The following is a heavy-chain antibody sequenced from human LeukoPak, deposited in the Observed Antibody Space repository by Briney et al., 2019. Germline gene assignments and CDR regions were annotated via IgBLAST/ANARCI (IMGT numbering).Heavy chain of an antibody. Sequence: GGSLRLSCAASGFTFSSYSMNWVRQAPGKGLEWVSSISSSSSYIYYADSVKGRFTISRDNAKNSLYLQMNSLRAEDTAVYYCARVSTAGLSKINNFDYWGQGTLVTVSP. J-gene: IGHJ4*02. CDR3: ARVSTAGLSKINNFDY. D-gene: IGHD2-2*01. CDR2: ISSSSSYI. V-gene: IGHV3-21*01. CDR1: GFTFSSYS.